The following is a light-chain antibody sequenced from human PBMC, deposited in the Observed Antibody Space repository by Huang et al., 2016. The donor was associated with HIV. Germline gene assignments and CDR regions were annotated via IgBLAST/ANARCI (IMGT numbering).Light chain of an antibody. J-gene: IGKJ3*01. CDR2: GAS. V-gene: IGKV3-15*01. CDR3: QKYNNLYT. CDR1: QSVSGS. Sequence: EIVLTKSPATLSVSPGERDTLSCRASQSVSGSLAWYQQKPGQATRLLIYGASTRATGVPARFSGSGSGTEFTLTISRLQSEDFAVYYCQKYNNLYTFGPGTRVDIK.